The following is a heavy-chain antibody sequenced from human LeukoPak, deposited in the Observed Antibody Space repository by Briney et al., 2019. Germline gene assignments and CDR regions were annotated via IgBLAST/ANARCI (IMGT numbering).Heavy chain of an antibody. J-gene: IGHJ5*02. CDR3: ARADCSSSTCYLRRSWFDP. CDR2: ISPKSDFI. D-gene: IGHD2-2*01. CDR1: GFSFNYYD. V-gene: IGHV3-21*01. Sequence: GGSLRLSCAGSGFSFNYYDMNWVRQAPGKGLEWVSSISPKSDFIYYSDSVRGRFTISRDNAENSLYLQMNSLRAEDTAVYYCARADCSSSTCYLRRSWFDPWGQGTLVTVSS.